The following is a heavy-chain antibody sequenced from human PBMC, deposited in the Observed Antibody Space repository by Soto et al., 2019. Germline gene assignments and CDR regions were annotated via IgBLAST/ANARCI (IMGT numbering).Heavy chain of an antibody. Sequence: PGGSLRLSCAASGFTFSSYAMSWVCQAPGKGLDWVSAISVSVGSTYYADSVKGRFTISRDNSKNTLYLQMNSLRAEDTAVYYCAKVERAVAGIIDWGQGTLVTVSS. D-gene: IGHD6-19*01. CDR1: GFTFSSYA. V-gene: IGHV3-23*01. J-gene: IGHJ4*02. CDR3: AKVERAVAGIID. CDR2: ISVSVGST.